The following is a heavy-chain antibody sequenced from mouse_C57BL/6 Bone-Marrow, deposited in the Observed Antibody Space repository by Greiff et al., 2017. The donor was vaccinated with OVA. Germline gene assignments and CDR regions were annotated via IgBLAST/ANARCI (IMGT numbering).Heavy chain of an antibody. V-gene: IGHV1-26*01. Sequence: VQLQQSGPELVKPGASVKISCKASGYTFTDYYMNWVKQSHGKSLEWIGDINPNNGGTSYNQKFKGKATLTVDKSSSTAYMELRSLTSADSAVYYCAGLLWYFDVWGTGTTVTVSS. J-gene: IGHJ1*03. CDR3: AGLLWYFDV. CDR2: INPNNGGT. D-gene: IGHD1-1*01. CDR1: GYTFTDYY.